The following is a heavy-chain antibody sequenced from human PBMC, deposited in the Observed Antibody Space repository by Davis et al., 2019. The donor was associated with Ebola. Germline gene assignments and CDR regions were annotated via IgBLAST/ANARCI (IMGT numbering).Heavy chain of an antibody. CDR2: INPSGGTT. V-gene: IGHV1-46*01. CDR3: VRDLRGWGDFDY. Sequence: AASVKVSCKASGYTLVSYYAHWVRQAPGQGLEWMGIINPSGGTTTYAQKFQGRVTMTRDTSTNTLYMELCSLTSGDTAVYYCVRDLRGWGDFDYWGQGTLVTVSS. D-gene: IGHD3-10*01. J-gene: IGHJ4*02. CDR1: GYTLVSYY.